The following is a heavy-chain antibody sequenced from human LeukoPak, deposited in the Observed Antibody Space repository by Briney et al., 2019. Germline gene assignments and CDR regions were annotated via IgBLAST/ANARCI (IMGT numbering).Heavy chain of an antibody. D-gene: IGHD3-22*01. J-gene: IGHJ6*02. V-gene: IGHV1-18*01. CDR1: GYTFTSYG. CDR2: ISAYNGNT. CDR3: ARDSPLNPNDSSGYYSGYYGMDV. Sequence: ASVKVSCKASGYTFTSYGISWVRQAPGQGLEWMGWISAYNGNTNYAQKLQGRVTMTTDTSTSTAYMELRSLRPDDTAVYYCARDSPLNPNDSSGYYSGYYGMDVWGQGTTVTVSS.